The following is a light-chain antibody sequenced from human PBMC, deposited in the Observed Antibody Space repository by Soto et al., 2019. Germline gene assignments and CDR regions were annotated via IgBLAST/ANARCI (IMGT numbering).Light chain of an antibody. V-gene: IGLV1-40*01. J-gene: IGLJ1*01. Sequence: QSVLTQPPSVSWAPGQRVTISCTGSSSNIGAGYHVHWYQQLPGTAPKLLIYGNSNRPSGVPDRFSGSRSGTSASLAITGLQAEDEADYYCQSSDSSLSGSRVFGTGTKLTVL. CDR3: QSSDSSLSGSRV. CDR2: GNS. CDR1: SSNIGAGYH.